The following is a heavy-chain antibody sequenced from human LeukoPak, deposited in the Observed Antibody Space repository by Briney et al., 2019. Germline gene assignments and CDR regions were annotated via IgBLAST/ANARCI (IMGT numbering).Heavy chain of an antibody. CDR1: GLIFSSFG. J-gene: IGHJ6*03. Sequence: GGSLRPSCAASGLIFSSFGMHWVRQAPGKGLEWVAFIQDDESNKFYADSVKGRFTISRDNSKNTLFLQMNSLRPEDTALYYCAKQMVERPHYYYMDVWGKGTTVTVSS. CDR2: IQDDESNK. V-gene: IGHV3-30*02. CDR3: AKQMVERPHYYYMDV. D-gene: IGHD2-15*01.